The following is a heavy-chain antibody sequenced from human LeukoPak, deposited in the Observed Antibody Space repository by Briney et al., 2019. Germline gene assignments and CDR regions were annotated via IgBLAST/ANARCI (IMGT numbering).Heavy chain of an antibody. V-gene: IGHV4-30-4*08. CDR2: IYYSGST. D-gene: IGHD3-10*01. CDR1: GGSISSGDYY. CDR3: ARAGDYYYYYYMYV. J-gene: IGHJ6*03. Sequence: SETLSLTCSVSGGSISSGDYYWSWIRQPPGKGLELIGYIYYSGSTYYNPSLKSRVTISVDTSKNQFSLKLSSVTAADTAVYYCARAGDYYYYYYMYVWGKGTTVTVSS.